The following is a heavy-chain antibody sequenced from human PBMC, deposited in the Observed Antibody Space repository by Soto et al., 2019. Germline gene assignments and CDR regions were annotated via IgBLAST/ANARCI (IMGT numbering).Heavy chain of an antibody. CDR3: AREGAANAPYYYYGMDV. V-gene: IGHV4-31*03. CDR1: GGSISSGGYY. J-gene: IGHJ6*02. D-gene: IGHD1-26*01. CDR2: IYYSGST. Sequence: SETLSLTRTVSGGSISSGGYYWSWIRQHPGKGLEWIGYIYYSGSTYYNPSLKSRVTISVDTSKNQFSLKLSSVTAADTAVYYCAREGAANAPYYYYGMDVWGQGTLVTVSS.